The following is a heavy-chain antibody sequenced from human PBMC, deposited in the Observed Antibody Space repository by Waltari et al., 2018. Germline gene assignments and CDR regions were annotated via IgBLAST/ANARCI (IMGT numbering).Heavy chain of an antibody. CDR3: AKYCSGGGCYSGLDH. V-gene: IGHV3-23*01. Sequence: EVHLLESGGGLVQPGGSLRLSCAASGFTFSNYAMSWVRQAPGKGLGWVSVINSRTTWTYDGDSVKGRFSVSRDNSKDTLYLQMNGLRAEDTAIYYCAKYCSGGGCYSGLDHWGQGTLVTVSS. J-gene: IGHJ4*02. CDR2: INSRTTWT. CDR1: GFTFSNYA. D-gene: IGHD2-21*02.